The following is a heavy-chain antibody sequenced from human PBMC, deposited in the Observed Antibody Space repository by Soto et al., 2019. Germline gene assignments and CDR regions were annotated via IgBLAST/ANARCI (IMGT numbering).Heavy chain of an antibody. D-gene: IGHD3-22*01. V-gene: IGHV1-69*06. J-gene: IGHJ3*02. Sequence: ASVKVSCKASGGTFSSYAISWVRQAPGQGLEWMGGIIPIFGTANYAQKFQGRVTITADKSTSTAYMELSSLRSEDTAVYYCARSLYDSSGYFRECAFDIWGQGTLVTVSS. CDR1: GGTFSSYA. CDR2: IIPIFGTA. CDR3: ARSLYDSSGYFRECAFDI.